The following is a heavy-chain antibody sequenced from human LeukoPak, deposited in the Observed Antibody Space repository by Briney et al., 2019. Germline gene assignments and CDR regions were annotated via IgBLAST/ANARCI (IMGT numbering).Heavy chain of an antibody. D-gene: IGHD2-15*01. CDR2: TYYRSKWYN. J-gene: IGHJ4*02. V-gene: IGHV6-1*01. Sequence: SQTLSLTCAISGDSVSSNSVAWNWIRQSPSRGLEWLGRTYYRSKWYNDYAVSVKGRITINPDTSKNQFSLQLNSVTPEDAAVYYCARDHCSGGSCHWRFDYWGQGTLVTVSS. CDR3: ARDHCSGGSCHWRFDY. CDR1: GDSVSSNSVA.